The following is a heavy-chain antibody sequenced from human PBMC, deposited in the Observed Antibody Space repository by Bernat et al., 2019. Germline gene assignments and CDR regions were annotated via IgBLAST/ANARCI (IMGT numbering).Heavy chain of an antibody. D-gene: IGHD5-18*01. Sequence: EVQLVQSGAEVKKPGESLRISCKGSGYSFTSYWISWVRQMPGKGLEWWGRIDPSDSNTNYSPSFQGHVTISADKSISTAYLQWSSLKASDTAMYYCARFGGGIQLWHYYYYGMDVWGQGTTVTVSS. CDR3: ARFGGGIQLWHYYYYGMDV. V-gene: IGHV5-10-1*03. CDR2: IDPSDSNT. CDR1: GYSFTSYW. J-gene: IGHJ6*02.